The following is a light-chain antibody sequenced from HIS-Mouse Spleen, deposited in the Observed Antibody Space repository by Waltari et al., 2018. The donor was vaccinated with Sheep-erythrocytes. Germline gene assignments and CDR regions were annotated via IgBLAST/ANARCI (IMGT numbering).Light chain of an antibody. CDR2: EGS. V-gene: IGLV2-23*01. CDR3: CSYAGSSTPWV. Sequence: QSALTQPASVSGSPGQSITISCTGTSSDVGSHNLVSWYPQHPGKPPKLMIYEGSKRPSGVSNRFSGSKSGNTASLTISGLQAEDEADYYCCSYAGSSTPWVFGGGTKLTVL. J-gene: IGLJ3*02. CDR1: SSDVGSHNL.